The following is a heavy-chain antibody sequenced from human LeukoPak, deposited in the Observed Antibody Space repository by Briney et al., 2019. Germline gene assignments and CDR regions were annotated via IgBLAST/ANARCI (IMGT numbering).Heavy chain of an antibody. V-gene: IGHV4-59*01. CDR2: VYYSGST. D-gene: IGHD2-21*02. Sequence: SETLSLTCTVSGGSISNYYWTWIRQPPGKGLEWIGCVYYSGSTNYNPSLKSRVTISVDTSKSQFSLKLGSVTAADTAVYYCVSDLRGESGDDCYSDAFDIWGQGTMVTVSS. J-gene: IGHJ3*02. CDR3: VSDLRGESGDDCYSDAFDI. CDR1: GGSISNYY.